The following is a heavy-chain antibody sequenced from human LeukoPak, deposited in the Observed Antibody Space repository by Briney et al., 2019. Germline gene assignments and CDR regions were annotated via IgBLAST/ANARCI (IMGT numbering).Heavy chain of an antibody. D-gene: IGHD3-22*01. CDR1: GGSISSGDYY. J-gene: IGHJ5*02. CDR3: ARPYYYDSRIDP. CDR2: MYYSGST. V-gene: IGHV4-30-4*01. Sequence: PTQTLSLTCTVSGGSISSGDYYWRWIRQPPGKGLEWIAYMYYSGSTYYNPSLKSRVTMSAGTSKNQLSLKLSSVTAADTAVYYCARPYYYDSRIDPWGQGILVTVSS.